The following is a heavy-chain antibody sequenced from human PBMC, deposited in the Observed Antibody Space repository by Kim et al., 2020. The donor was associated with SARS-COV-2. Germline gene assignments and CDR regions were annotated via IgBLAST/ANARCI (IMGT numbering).Heavy chain of an antibody. CDR3: ARDPPREYYGDYYYYYGMDV. V-gene: IGHV3-21*01. J-gene: IGHJ6*02. Sequence: GGSLRLSCAASGFTFSSYSMNWVRQAPGKGLEWVSSISSSSSYIYYADSVKGRFTISRDNAKNSLYLQMNSLRAEDTAVYYCARDPPREYYGDYYYYYGMDVWGQGTTVTVSS. CDR2: ISSSSSYI. CDR1: GFTFSSYS. D-gene: IGHD4-17*01.